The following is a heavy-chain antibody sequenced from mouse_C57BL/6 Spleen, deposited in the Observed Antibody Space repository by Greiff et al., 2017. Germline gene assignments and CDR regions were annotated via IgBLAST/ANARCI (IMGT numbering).Heavy chain of an antibody. D-gene: IGHD4-1*01. CDR3: TGTWGY. J-gene: IGHJ2*01. V-gene: IGHV1-26*01. CDR1: GYTFTDYY. Sequence: VQLQQSGPELVKPGASVKISCKASGYTFTDYYMNWVKQSHGKSLEWIGDINPNNGGTSYNQKFKGKATLTVDKSSSTAYMELLSLTSEYSAVYYCTGTWGYGGQGTTLTVSS. CDR2: INPNNGGT.